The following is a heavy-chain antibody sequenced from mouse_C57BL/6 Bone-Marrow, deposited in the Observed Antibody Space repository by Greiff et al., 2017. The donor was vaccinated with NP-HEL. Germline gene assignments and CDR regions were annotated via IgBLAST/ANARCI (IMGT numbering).Heavy chain of an antibody. CDR1: GYTFTDYN. J-gene: IGHJ1*03. D-gene: IGHD1-2*01. CDR3: ARDYGLHWYFDV. Sequence: VHVKQSGPELVKPGASVKIPCKASGYTFTDYNMDWVKQSHGKSLEWIGDINPNNGGTIYNQKFKGKATLTVDKSSSTAYMELRSLTSEDTAVYYCARDYGLHWYFDVWGTGTTVTVSS. V-gene: IGHV1-18*01. CDR2: INPNNGGT.